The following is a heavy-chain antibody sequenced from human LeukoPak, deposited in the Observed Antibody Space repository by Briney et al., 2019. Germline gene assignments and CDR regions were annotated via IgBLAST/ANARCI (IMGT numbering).Heavy chain of an antibody. D-gene: IGHD6-13*01. CDR3: ARVLDSSSWTHDY. V-gene: IGHV1-69*04. CDR2: IIPILGIA. CDR1: GGTFSSYA. J-gene: IGHJ4*02. Sequence: SVKVSCKASGGTFSSYAISWVRRAPGQGLEWMGRIIPILGIANYAQKFQGRVTITADKSTSTAYMELSSLRSGDTAVYYCARVLDSSSWTHDYWGQGTLVTVSS.